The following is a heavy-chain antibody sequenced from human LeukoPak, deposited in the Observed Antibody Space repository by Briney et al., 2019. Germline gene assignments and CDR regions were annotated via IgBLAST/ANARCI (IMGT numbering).Heavy chain of an antibody. CDR3: ARRLSSTATRPGRGFDY. Sequence: SETLSLTCAVYGGSFSGYYWSWIRQPPGKGLDWIGEINHSGSTNYNPSLKSRVTISVDTSKNQFSLKLSSVTAADTAVYYCARRLSSTATRPGRGFDYWGQGTLVTVSS. V-gene: IGHV4-34*01. D-gene: IGHD6-6*01. J-gene: IGHJ4*01. CDR2: INHSGST. CDR1: GGSFSGYY.